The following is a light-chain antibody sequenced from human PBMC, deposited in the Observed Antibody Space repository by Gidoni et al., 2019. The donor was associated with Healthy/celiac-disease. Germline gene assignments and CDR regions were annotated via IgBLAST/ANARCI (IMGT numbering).Light chain of an antibody. CDR1: SSNIGAGYD. V-gene: IGLV1-40*01. J-gene: IGLJ3*02. CDR2: GNS. Sequence: QSVLTQPPSVSAAPGQRVTISCPGSSSNIGAGYDVHWYQQLPGTAPKLLIYGNSNRPSGVPDRFSGSKSGTSASLAITGLQAEDEADYYCQSYDSSLSGPWVFGGGTKLTVL. CDR3: QSYDSSLSGPWV.